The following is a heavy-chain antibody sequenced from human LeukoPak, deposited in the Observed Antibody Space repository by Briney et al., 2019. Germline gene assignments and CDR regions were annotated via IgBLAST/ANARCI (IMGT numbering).Heavy chain of an antibody. J-gene: IGHJ4*02. CDR3: AKGGYYYDSSERYFDY. V-gene: IGHV3-23*01. CDR1: GFTFSSYA. CDR2: ISGSGGST. D-gene: IGHD3-22*01. Sequence: GGPLRLSCAASGFTFSSYAMSWVRQAPGKGLEWVSAISGSGGSTYYADSVKGRFTISRDNSKNTLYLQMNSLRAEDTAVYYCAKGGYYYDSSERYFDYWGQGTLVTVSS.